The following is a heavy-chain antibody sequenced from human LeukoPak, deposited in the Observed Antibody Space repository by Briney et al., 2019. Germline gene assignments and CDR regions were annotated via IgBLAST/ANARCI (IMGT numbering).Heavy chain of an antibody. J-gene: IGHJ2*01. CDR2: TYYRSKWYN. CDR3: ARGDIVVVPAAISTYWYFDL. V-gene: IGHV6-1*01. D-gene: IGHD2-2*02. Sequence: SQTLSLTCAISGDSVSSNSAAWNWIRQSPSRGLEWLGRTYYRSKWYNDYAVSVKSRITINPDTSKSQFSLQLNSVTPEDTAVYYCARGDIVVVPAAISTYWYFDLWGRGTLVTVSS. CDR1: GDSVSSNSAA.